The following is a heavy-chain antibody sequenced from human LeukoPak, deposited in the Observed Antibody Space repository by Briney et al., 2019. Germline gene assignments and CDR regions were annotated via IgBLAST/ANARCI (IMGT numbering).Heavy chain of an antibody. J-gene: IGHJ4*02. V-gene: IGHV1-69*04. Sequence: GASVKVSCKASGGTFSSYAISWVRQAPGQGLEWMGRIIPILGIANYAQKFQGRVTITADKSTSTAYMELSSLRSEDTAVYYCARVHGGNQRGGYYFDYWGQGTLVTVSS. CDR1: GGTFSSYA. CDR3: ARVHGGNQRGGYYFDY. D-gene: IGHD4-23*01. CDR2: IIPILGIA.